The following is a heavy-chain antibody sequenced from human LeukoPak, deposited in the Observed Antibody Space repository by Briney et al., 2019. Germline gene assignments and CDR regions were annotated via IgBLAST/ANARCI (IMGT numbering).Heavy chain of an antibody. Sequence: SGTLSLTCAVSGGSISSSNWWSWVRQPPGKGLEWIGEIYHSGSTNYNPSLKSRVTISVDKSKNQFSLKLSSVTAADTAVYYCARVTMVQGVTGGGGKSIDYWGQGTLVTVSS. CDR3: ARVTMVQGVTGGGGKSIDY. J-gene: IGHJ4*02. CDR1: GGSISSSNW. CDR2: IYHSGST. V-gene: IGHV4-4*02. D-gene: IGHD3-10*01.